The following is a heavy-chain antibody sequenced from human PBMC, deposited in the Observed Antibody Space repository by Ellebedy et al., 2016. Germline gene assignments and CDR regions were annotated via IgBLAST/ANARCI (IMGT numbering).Heavy chain of an antibody. D-gene: IGHD5-12*01. Sequence: SETLSLXCTVSGVSVTGYYWSWIRQTPGKGLEWIGSIYEGLSVKTNYNPSLQSRVTLALDTSKNQFSLRLTSVTAADTALYYCGRSFSASDDFDFWGPGTVVAVSS. V-gene: IGHV4-59*02. CDR2: IYEGLSVKT. J-gene: IGHJ4*02. CDR1: GVSVTGYY. CDR3: GRSFSASDDFDF.